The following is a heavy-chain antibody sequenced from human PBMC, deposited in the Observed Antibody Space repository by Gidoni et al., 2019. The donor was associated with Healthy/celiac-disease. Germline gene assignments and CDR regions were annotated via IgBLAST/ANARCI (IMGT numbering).Heavy chain of an antibody. D-gene: IGHD5-12*01. CDR1: GGSVSSGSYY. CDR2: IYYSGST. V-gene: IGHV4-61*01. CDR3: AREELSFLVAPPRMDAFDI. Sequence: QVQLQESGPGLVKPSETLSLTCTVSGGSVSSGSYYWSWIRQPPGKGLEWIGYIYYSGSTNYNPSLKSRVTISVDTSKNQFSLKLSSVTAADTAVYYCAREELSFLVAPPRMDAFDIWGQGTMVTVSS. J-gene: IGHJ3*02.